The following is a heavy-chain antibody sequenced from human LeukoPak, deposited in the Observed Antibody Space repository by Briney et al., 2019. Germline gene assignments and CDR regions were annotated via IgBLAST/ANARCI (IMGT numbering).Heavy chain of an antibody. V-gene: IGHV3-53*01. Sequence: GGSLRLSCAASGFTVSSNYMSWVRQAPGKGLEWVSVIYSGGSTYYANSVKGRFTISRDNSKNTLYLQMNSLRAEDTAVYYCARASGWYGDDYWGQGTLVTVSS. D-gene: IGHD6-19*01. CDR3: ARASGWYGDDY. CDR2: IYSGGST. CDR1: GFTVSSNY. J-gene: IGHJ4*02.